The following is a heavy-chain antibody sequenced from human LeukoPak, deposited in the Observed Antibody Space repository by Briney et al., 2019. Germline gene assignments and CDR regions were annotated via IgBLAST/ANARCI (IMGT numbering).Heavy chain of an antibody. D-gene: IGHD3-22*01. Sequence: SETLSLTCTVSGGSISSGDYYWSWIRQPPGKGLEWIGYIYYSGSTYYNPSLKSRVTISVDTSKNQFSLKLSSVTAADTAVYYCARDRYYYDSSGPGDYFDYWGQGTLVTVSS. CDR3: ARDRYYYDSSGPGDYFDY. V-gene: IGHV4-30-4*01. CDR2: IYYSGST. CDR1: GGSISSGDYY. J-gene: IGHJ4*02.